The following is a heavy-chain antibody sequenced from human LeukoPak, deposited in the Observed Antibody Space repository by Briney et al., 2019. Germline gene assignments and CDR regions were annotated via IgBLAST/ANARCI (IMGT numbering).Heavy chain of an antibody. Sequence: SSETLSLTCTVSGGSMSTYYWTWIRQPPEKGLEWIGYIYYSGSTNYNPSLKSRISISVDTSKNQFSLNLRSVTPADTAVYYCARNWRGGYDSWGRGTLVTVSS. V-gene: IGHV4-59*12. J-gene: IGHJ5*02. D-gene: IGHD5-12*01. CDR2: IYYSGST. CDR3: ARNWRGGYDS. CDR1: GGSMSTYY.